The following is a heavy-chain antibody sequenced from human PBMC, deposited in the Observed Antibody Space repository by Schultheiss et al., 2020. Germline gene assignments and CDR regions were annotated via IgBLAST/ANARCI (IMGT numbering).Heavy chain of an antibody. Sequence: ETLSLTCTVSGGSISSYYWSWIRQPPGKGLEWIGYTYSSGSTNYNPSLKSRVTISVNTSKNQFSLKLSSVTAADTAVYYCARTHYADYLDYWGQGTLVTVSS. CDR1: GGSISSYY. J-gene: IGHJ4*02. V-gene: IGHV4-59*01. D-gene: IGHD3-16*01. CDR2: TYSSGST. CDR3: ARTHYADYLDY.